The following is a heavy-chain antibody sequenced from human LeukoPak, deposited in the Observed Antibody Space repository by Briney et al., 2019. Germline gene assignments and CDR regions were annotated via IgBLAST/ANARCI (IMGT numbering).Heavy chain of an antibody. CDR2: ISHSGST. J-gene: IGHJ4*02. Sequence: PSETLSLTCAVYGGSFSDYYGSWIRQPPGKGLEWIGEISHSGSTNCNPPLKSRVTISVDTPKNQFSLKLTSVTAADTAVYYCAAQYSGYVRLDYWGQGTLVTVSS. D-gene: IGHD5-12*01. V-gene: IGHV4-34*01. CDR1: GGSFSDYY. CDR3: AAQYSGYVRLDY.